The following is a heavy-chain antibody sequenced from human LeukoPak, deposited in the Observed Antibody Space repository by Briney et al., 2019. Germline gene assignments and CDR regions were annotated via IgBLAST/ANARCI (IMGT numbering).Heavy chain of an antibody. V-gene: IGHV3-20*04. Sequence: GGSLRLSCAASGFTFDDYGMSWVRQAPGKGLEWVSGSNWNGDNTAYVDSVKGRFTISRDNSKNTLYLQMNSLRAEDTAVYYCAKDGRGGVPRAFDIWGQGTMVTVSS. D-gene: IGHD2-15*01. CDR2: SNWNGDNT. J-gene: IGHJ3*02. CDR3: AKDGRGGVPRAFDI. CDR1: GFTFDDYG.